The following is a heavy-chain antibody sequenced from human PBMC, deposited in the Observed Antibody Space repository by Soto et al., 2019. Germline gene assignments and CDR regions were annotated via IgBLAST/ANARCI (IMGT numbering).Heavy chain of an antibody. V-gene: IGHV4-30-4*01. D-gene: IGHD3-22*01. CDR2: IYYRGST. CDR3: ARSAMIVVVLFDY. Sequence: QVQLQESGPGLVKPSQTLSLTCTVSGGSISSGDYYWSWIRQPPGKGLEWIGYIYYRGSTYYNPSLKSRVTISVDTSKNQFSLKLSSVTAADTAVYYCARSAMIVVVLFDYWGQGTLVTVSS. CDR1: GGSISSGDYY. J-gene: IGHJ4*02.